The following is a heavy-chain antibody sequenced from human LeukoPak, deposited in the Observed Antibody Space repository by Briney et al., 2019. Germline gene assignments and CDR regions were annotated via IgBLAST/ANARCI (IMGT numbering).Heavy chain of an antibody. V-gene: IGHV3-30*02. D-gene: IGHD6-13*01. J-gene: IGHJ4*02. CDR2: IRYDGSNK. CDR3: AKDPVKYSSSWDEGTVLDY. CDR1: GFTFSSYG. Sequence: GGSLRLSCAASGFTFSSYGMHWVRQAPGKGLEWVAFIRYDGSNKYYADSVKGRFTISRDNSKNTLYLQMNSLRAEDTAVYYCAKDPVKYSSSWDEGTVLDYRGQGTLVTVSS.